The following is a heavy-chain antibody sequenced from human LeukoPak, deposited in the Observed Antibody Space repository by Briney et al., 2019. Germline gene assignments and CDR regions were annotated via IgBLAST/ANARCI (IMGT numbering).Heavy chain of an antibody. Sequence: ASVKVSCKASGGTFSTYTISWLRQAPGRGLEWMGGIIPIFGTANSAQKFQGGVTITTDESTSTAYMELSSLRYEDTAVYYCARDRSFSSPDAFDIWGQGTMVTVSS. CDR1: GGTFSTYT. CDR3: ARDRSFSSPDAFDI. D-gene: IGHD6-6*01. V-gene: IGHV1-69*05. J-gene: IGHJ3*02. CDR2: IIPIFGTA.